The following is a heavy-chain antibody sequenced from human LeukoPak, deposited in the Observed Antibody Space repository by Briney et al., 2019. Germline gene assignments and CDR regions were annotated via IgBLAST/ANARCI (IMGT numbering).Heavy chain of an antibody. Sequence: PGGSLRLSCAASGFTVSSNYMSWVRQALGKGLEWGSVIYSGGSTYYADSVKCRFTISRDNSKNTLYLQMNSLRAEDTAVYYCAREEVMQQLNGGAFDIWGQGTMVTVSS. D-gene: IGHD6-13*01. V-gene: IGHV3-53*01. J-gene: IGHJ3*02. CDR1: GFTVSSNY. CDR2: IYSGGST. CDR3: AREEVMQQLNGGAFDI.